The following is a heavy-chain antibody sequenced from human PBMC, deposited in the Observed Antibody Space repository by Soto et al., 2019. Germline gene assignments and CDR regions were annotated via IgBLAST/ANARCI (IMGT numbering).Heavy chain of an antibody. CDR2: INAGNGNT. V-gene: IGHV1-3*01. CDR3: ARSGYSSGWYHWYFDF. J-gene: IGHJ2*01. Sequence: GGSVKVSCKASGYAFTNYCIHWVRQAPGQRLEWMGWINAGNGNTKYSQKFQGRVTITRDTSASTAYMELSSLRSEDTAMFFCARSGYSSGWYHWYFDFWGRGTLVTVSS. CDR1: GYAFTNYC. D-gene: IGHD6-19*01.